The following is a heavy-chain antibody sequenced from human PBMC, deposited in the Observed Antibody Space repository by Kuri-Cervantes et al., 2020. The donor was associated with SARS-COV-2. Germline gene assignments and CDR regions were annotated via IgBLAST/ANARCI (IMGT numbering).Heavy chain of an antibody. CDR1: GGSISSGDYY. Sequence: SETLSLTCTVSGGSISSGDYYWSWIRQPPGKGLEWIGYIYYSGSTYYNPSLKSRVTISVDTSKNQFSLKLSSVTAADTAVYYCGKVSWLQLWHRYSDSWGQGTLVTVSS. D-gene: IGHD5-24*01. J-gene: IGHJ4*02. CDR3: GKVSWLQLWHRYSDS. V-gene: IGHV4-30-4*08. CDR2: IYYSGST.